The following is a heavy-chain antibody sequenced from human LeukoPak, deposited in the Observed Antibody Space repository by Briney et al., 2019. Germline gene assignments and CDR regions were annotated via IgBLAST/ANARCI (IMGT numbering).Heavy chain of an antibody. CDR2: IYYSGTT. CDR3: ARAERGYDYVWGSYRYTSATNPFDY. V-gene: IGHV4-30-4*01. J-gene: IGHJ4*02. Sequence: SETLSLTCTVSGGSISSDGYYWTWIRQHPGKGLEWIGYIYYSGTTYYNPSLESRVTLSVDTSKNQFSLRLSSVTAADTAVYYCARAERGYDYVWGSYRYTSATNPFDYWGQGTLVTASS. D-gene: IGHD3-16*02. CDR1: GGSISSDGYY.